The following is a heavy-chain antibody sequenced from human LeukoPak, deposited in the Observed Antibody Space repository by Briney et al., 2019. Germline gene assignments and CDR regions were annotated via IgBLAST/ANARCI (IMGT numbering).Heavy chain of an antibody. V-gene: IGHV4-34*01. J-gene: IGHJ4*02. CDR2: INHSGST. CDR3: ARGTSSFTDIGDY. CDR1: GGSFSGYY. Sequence: SETLSLTCAVYGGSFSGYYWSWIREPPGKGLEWIGEINHSGSTNYNPSLRSRVTISVDTSKNQFSLKLSSVTAADTAVYYCARGTSSFTDIGDYWGQGTLVTVSS. D-gene: IGHD2-15*01.